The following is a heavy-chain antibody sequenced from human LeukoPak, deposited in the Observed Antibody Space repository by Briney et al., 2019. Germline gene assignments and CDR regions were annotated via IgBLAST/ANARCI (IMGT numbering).Heavy chain of an antibody. CDR3: ARDTVEMTTPGDY. V-gene: IGHV1-46*01. Sequence: ASVKVSFKASGYTFTSYYIHWVRQAPGQGLEWMEIINPSGGSTSYAQNFQGRVTMTRDMSTSTVYMELSSLRSEDTAVYYCARDTVEMTTPGDYWGQGTLVTVSS. J-gene: IGHJ4*02. D-gene: IGHD5-24*01. CDR1: GYTFTSYY. CDR2: INPSGGST.